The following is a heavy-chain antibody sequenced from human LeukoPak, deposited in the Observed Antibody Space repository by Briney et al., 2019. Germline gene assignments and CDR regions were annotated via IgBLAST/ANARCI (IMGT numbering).Heavy chain of an antibody. D-gene: IGHD3-22*01. CDR2: MSYDGSNK. Sequence: GGSLRLSCAASGFTFSTYAMHWVRQAPGKGLEWVAVMSYDGSNKYHADSVKGRFTISRDNSKNTLYLQMNSLRAEDTAVYYCARGGHYYDSSGYVNWGQGTLVTVSS. CDR3: ARGGHYYDSSGYVN. J-gene: IGHJ4*02. CDR1: GFTFSTYA. V-gene: IGHV3-30-3*01.